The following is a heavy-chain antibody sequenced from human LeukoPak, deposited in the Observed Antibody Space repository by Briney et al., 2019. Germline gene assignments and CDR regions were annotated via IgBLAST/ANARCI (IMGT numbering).Heavy chain of an antibody. Sequence: GGSLRLSCAASGFMFSSNWMSWVRLAPGKGLERVANIKEDGTETYYVDSVKGRFTISRDNSKNTLYLQMNSLRAEDTAVYYCAKDPNSSGYYHDYWGQGTLVTVSS. J-gene: IGHJ4*02. V-gene: IGHV3-7*03. CDR2: IKEDGTET. D-gene: IGHD3-22*01. CDR1: GFMFSSNW. CDR3: AKDPNSSGYYHDY.